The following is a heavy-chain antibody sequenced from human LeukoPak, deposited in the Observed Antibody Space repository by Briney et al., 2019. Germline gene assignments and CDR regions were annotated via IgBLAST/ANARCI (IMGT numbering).Heavy chain of an antibody. Sequence: GGSLRLSCLGSGFTFRNYPMYWVRQAPGKGLEWMAVISYDGNTKYYADSVKGRFTISRDNSKNTLYLQMNSLRAEDTAVYYCARDQAYYYDSSGFDYWGQGTLVTVSS. V-gene: IGHV3-30*04. CDR1: GFTFRNYP. CDR3: ARDQAYYYDSSGFDY. CDR2: ISYDGNTK. D-gene: IGHD3-22*01. J-gene: IGHJ4*02.